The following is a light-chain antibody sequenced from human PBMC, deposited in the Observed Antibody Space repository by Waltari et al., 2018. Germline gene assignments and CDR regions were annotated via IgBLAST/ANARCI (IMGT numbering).Light chain of an antibody. CDR2: WAS. J-gene: IGKJ2*01. CDR1: QSLLFTSNNKNY. CDR3: QQYYDTPYA. Sequence: DIVMTQSPDSLPVSLGERATISCKSSQSLLFTSNNKNYLAWYQHKTGQPPKLLIYWASTRESSVPERFSGSGSGTDFALTITSLQAEDVAVYYCQQYYDTPYAFGQVTRLDIK. V-gene: IGKV4-1*01.